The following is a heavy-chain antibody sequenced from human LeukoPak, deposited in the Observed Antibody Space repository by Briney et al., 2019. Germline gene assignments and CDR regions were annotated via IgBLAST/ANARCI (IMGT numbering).Heavy chain of an antibody. D-gene: IGHD5-24*01. CDR2: IYHSGNT. V-gene: IGHV4-4*02. CDR3: ERLGEYDGYAPSGRDV. CDR1: GGSISSSNW. Sequence: SGTLSLTCAVSGGSISSSNWWSWVRQPPGKGLEWIGEIYHSGNTNYNPSLKSRVTISVDKSKNQFSLKLSSVTAADTAVYYCERLGEYDGYAPSGRDVWAQGTTVTVPS. J-gene: IGHJ6*02.